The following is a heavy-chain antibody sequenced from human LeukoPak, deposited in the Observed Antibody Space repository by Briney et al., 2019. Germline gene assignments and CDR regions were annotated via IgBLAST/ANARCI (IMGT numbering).Heavy chain of an antibody. CDR2: ISSSSSYI. CDR3: ARGGSNYDY. J-gene: IGHJ4*02. CDR1: GFTVSSNY. V-gene: IGHV3-21*01. D-gene: IGHD5-24*01. Sequence: GGSLRLSCAASGFTVSSNYMSWVRQAPGKGLEWVSSISSSSSYIYYADSVKGRFTISRDNAKNSLYLQMNSLRAEDTAVYYCARGGSNYDYWGQGTLVTVSS.